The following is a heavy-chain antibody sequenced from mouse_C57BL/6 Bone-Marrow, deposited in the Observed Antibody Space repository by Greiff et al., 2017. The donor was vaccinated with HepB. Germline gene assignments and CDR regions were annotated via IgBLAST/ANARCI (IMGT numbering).Heavy chain of an antibody. CDR1: GYTFTSYW. V-gene: IGHV1-69*01. Sequence: QVQLQQSGAELVMPGASVKLSCKASGYTFTSYWMHWVKQRPGQGLEWIGEIDPSDSYTNYNQKFKGKSTLTVDKSSSTAYMQLSSLTSEDSAVYYCARLYGSSLFDYWGQGTTLTVSS. CDR3: ARLYGSSLFDY. D-gene: IGHD1-1*01. CDR2: IDPSDSYT. J-gene: IGHJ2*01.